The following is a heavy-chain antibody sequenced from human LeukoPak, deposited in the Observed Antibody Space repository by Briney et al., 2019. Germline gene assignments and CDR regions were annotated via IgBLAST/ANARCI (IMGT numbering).Heavy chain of an antibody. Sequence: ASVKVSCKVSGYTLTELSMHWVRQAPGKGLEWMGGFDPEDGETIYAQKFQGRVTMTEDTSTDTAYMELSSLRSEDTAVYYCAKVDGGGELPDYWGQGTLVTVSS. D-gene: IGHD1-26*01. CDR1: GYTLTELS. V-gene: IGHV1-24*01. CDR2: FDPEDGET. CDR3: AKVDGGGELPDY. J-gene: IGHJ4*02.